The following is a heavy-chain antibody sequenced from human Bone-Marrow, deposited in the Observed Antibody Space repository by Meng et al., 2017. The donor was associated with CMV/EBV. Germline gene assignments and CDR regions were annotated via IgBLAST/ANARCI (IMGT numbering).Heavy chain of an antibody. D-gene: IGHD6-13*01. CDR2: IYASGTT. CDR1: GGAVSSGNYD. J-gene: IGHJ4*02. Sequence: GGAVSSGNYDWGWIRQPAGKRLEWIGRIYASGTTDYHPSLKSRVTISLDTSKNQFSLILTSVTAADTAVYYCAGTPSGSSTWNAPFDYWGQGTLVTVSS. V-gene: IGHV4-61*02. CDR3: AGTPSGSSTWNAPFDY.